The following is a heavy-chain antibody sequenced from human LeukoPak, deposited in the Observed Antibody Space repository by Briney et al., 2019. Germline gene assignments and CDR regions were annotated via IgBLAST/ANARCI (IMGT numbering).Heavy chain of an antibody. CDR1: GYTFTGYY. J-gene: IGHJ3*02. CDR3: ARYYYDSSGRYDFVNDALDI. D-gene: IGHD3-22*01. CDR2: INPNSGGT. V-gene: IGHV1-2*02. Sequence: GESLKISCKGSGYTFTGYYMHWVRQAPGQGLEWMGWINPNSGGTNYAQKFQGRVTMTRDTSISTAYMELSRLRSDDTAVYYCARYYYDSSGRYDFVNDALDIWGQGTMVTVSS.